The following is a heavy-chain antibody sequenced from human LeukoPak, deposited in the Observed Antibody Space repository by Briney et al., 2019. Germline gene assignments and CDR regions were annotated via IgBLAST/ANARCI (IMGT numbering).Heavy chain of an antibody. CDR2: TGTVGDT. V-gene: IGHV3-13*01. CDR1: RCMFSHCD. CDR3: LGILWYSRPNTNYYDMDV. J-gene: IGHJ6*02. Sequence: PGGSLRLSRAAARCMFSHCDIHWVRHPAGRGLEWGSRTGTVGDTSCPGSVKGRFTISRENAKNSFFFRMNGLRGGDTAVYYSLGILWYSRPNTNYYDMDVWGLGTTVTVSS. D-gene: IGHD2-21*01.